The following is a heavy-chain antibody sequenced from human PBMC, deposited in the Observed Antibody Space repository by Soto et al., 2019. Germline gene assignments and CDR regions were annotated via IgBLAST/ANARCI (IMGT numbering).Heavy chain of an antibody. CDR2: INIGGDT. J-gene: IGHJ5*02. Sequence: GGSLRLSCAASGFTVRSYEMHWVRQGTGKGLEWVSRINIGGDTFYSGSVKGRFTVSREDARNSAYLQMDSLRVGDTAVYYCVRGEMRSSSGHTWFDTWGQGVLVTVSS. CDR3: VRGEMRSSSGHTWFDT. D-gene: IGHD6-6*01. CDR1: GFTVRSYE. V-gene: IGHV3-13*01.